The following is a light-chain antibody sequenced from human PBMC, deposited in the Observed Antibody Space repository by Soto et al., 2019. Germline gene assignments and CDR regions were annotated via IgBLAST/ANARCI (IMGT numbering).Light chain of an antibody. CDR3: QQSYSTPYT. CDR2: SAF. J-gene: IGKJ2*01. Sequence: DIEMTQSPSSLSASVGDSVTITCRASQYIRSYLNWYQQKPGTAPKLLIYSAFSLQSGVPSRFSGSGSGTAFTLTISSLQPEDFATYYCQQSYSTPYTFGQGTNLEIK. CDR1: QYIRSY. V-gene: IGKV1-39*01.